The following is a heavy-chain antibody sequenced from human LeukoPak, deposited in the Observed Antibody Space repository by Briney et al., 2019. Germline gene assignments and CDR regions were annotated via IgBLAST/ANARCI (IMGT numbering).Heavy chain of an antibody. CDR1: GFIFGAYW. D-gene: IGHD3-10*01. J-gene: IGHJ4*02. CDR2: IKQDGNEK. V-gene: IGHV3-7*01. Sequence: GGSLRLSCAASGFIFGAYWVTWVRQAPGKGLEWVANIKQDGNEKYYMDSVKGRFTISRDNAKKSLFLQMNSLTAEDTALYYCVRSLERFGTRDYWGQGTLVTVSS. CDR3: VRSLERFGTRDY.